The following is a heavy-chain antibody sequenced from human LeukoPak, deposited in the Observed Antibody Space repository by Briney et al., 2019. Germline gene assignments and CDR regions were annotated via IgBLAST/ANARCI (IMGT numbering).Heavy chain of an antibody. J-gene: IGHJ4*02. D-gene: IGHD2-2*01. CDR1: GFTFNSYW. V-gene: IGHV3-74*01. Sequence: GGSLRLSCAAPGFTFNSYWMHWVRQAPGKGLVWVSRINSDGSSISHADSVKGRFTISRDNAKNTLYLQMNSLRGEDAAVYYCAARGYCSGTSCLLEYWGQGTLVTVSS. CDR2: INSDGSSI. CDR3: AARGYCSGTSCLLEY.